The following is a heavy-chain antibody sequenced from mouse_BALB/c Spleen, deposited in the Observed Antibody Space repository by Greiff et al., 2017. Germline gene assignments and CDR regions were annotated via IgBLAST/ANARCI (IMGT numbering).Heavy chain of an antibody. CDR1: GYSITSGYY. Sequence: EVKLMESGPGLVKPSQSLSLTCSVTGYSITSGYYWNWIRQFPGNKLEWMGYISYDGSNNYNPSLKNRISITRDTSKNQFFLKLNSVTTEDTATYYCARENYGYGYWGQGTTLTVSS. CDR3: ARENYGYGY. CDR2: ISYDGSN. J-gene: IGHJ2*01. D-gene: IGHD1-2*01. V-gene: IGHV3-6*02.